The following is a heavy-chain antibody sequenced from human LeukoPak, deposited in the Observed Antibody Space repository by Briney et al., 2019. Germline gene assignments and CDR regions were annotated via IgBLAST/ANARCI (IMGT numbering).Heavy chain of an antibody. CDR1: GYTFTGYY. CDR2: INPNSGGT. J-gene: IGHJ5*02. CDR3: ARGQGPRLRFLEWLPHNWFDP. D-gene: IGHD3-3*01. V-gene: IGHV1-2*06. Sequence: GVSVKVSCKASGYTFTGYYMHWVRQAPGQGLEWMGRINPNSGGTNYAQKFQGRVTMTRDTSISTAYMELSRLRSDDTAVYYCARGQGPRLRFLEWLPHNWFDPWGQGTLVTVSS.